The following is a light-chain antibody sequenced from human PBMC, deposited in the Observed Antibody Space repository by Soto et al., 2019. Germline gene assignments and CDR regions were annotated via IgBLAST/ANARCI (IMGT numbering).Light chain of an antibody. CDR3: QQHYINPIN. V-gene: IGKV4-1*01. J-gene: IGKJ5*01. CDR1: QSVLYSAKNKNF. Sequence: DIVMTQSPDSLAVSLGERATIHCKSSQSVLYSAKNKNFLTWYQQKPGQPPKLLIYWASTRESGVPDRFTGRRSATDFTLTINSLQADDVAVYYCQQHYINPINFGQGTRPEI. CDR2: WAS.